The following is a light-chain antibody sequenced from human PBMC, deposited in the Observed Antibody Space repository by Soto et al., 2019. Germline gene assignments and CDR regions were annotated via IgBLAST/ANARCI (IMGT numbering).Light chain of an antibody. CDR3: SSYAATAPLV. Sequence: QSALTQPASVSGSPGQSITMSCTGSSSDIGTYNFVSWYQQHADTAPRLILYEVSNRPSGVSSRFSGSKSGNSASLTISGLQPEDEAHYFCSSYAATAPLVSGGGTKLTVL. V-gene: IGLV2-14*01. CDR1: SSDIGTYNF. J-gene: IGLJ3*02. CDR2: EVS.